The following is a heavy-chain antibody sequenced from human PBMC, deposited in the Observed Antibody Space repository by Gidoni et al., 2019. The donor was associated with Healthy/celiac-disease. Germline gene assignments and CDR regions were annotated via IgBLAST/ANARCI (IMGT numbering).Heavy chain of an antibody. CDR1: CGSFSGYY. D-gene: IGHD3-10*01. J-gene: IGHJ4*02. CDR3: ARVPWVRGVIHKYYFDY. CDR2: INHSGST. Sequence: VQLQQWGAGLLKPSEPLSLTCAVYCGSFSGYYWSWIRQPPGKGLEWIGEINHSGSTNYNPSLKSRVTISVDTSKNQFSLKLSAVTAADTAVYYCARVPWVRGVIHKYYFDYWGQGTLVTVSS. V-gene: IGHV4-34*01.